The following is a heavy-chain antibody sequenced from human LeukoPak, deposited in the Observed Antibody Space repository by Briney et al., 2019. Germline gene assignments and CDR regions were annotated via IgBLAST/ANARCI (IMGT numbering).Heavy chain of an antibody. J-gene: IGHJ6*02. Sequence: GGSLRLSCAASGFTFSGSAIHWVRQASGKGLDWVGRIISKANIYATAYGASVKGRFTISRDDSKNTAYLQMNSLKTEDTAVYYCTSYTHRYCSGGKCHSDYYYYGMDVWGQGTTVTVSS. V-gene: IGHV3-73*01. CDR3: TSYTHRYCSGGKCHSDYYYYGMDV. CDR2: IISKANIYAT. CDR1: GFTFSGSA. D-gene: IGHD2-15*01.